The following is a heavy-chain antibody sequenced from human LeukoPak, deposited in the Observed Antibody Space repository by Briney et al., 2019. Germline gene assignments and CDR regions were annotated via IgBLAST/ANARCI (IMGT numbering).Heavy chain of an antibody. J-gene: IGHJ6*02. CDR1: GYTFTSYD. V-gene: IGHV1-8*01. CDR3: ARAKGYCSSTSCLSGYYYYYYGMDV. Sequence: ASVKVSCKASGYTFTSYDINWVRQATGQGLKWMGWMNPNSGNTGYAQKFQGRVTMTRNTSISTAYMELSSLRSEDTAVYYCARAKGYCSSTSCLSGYYYYYYGMDVWGQGTTVTVSS. D-gene: IGHD2-2*01. CDR2: MNPNSGNT.